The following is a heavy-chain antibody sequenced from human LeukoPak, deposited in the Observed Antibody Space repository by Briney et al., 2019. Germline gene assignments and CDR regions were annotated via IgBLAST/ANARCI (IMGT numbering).Heavy chain of an antibody. CDR3: ARDRGYSYGSSVWFDP. CDR2: IYTSGST. CDR1: GGSISSYY. J-gene: IGHJ5*02. D-gene: IGHD5-18*01. Sequence: PSETLSLTCTASGGSISSYYWSWIRQPAGKGLEWIGRIYTSGSTNYNPSLKSRVTMSVDTSKNQFSLKLSSVTAADTAVYYCARDRGYSYGSSVWFDPWGQGTLVTVSS. V-gene: IGHV4-4*07.